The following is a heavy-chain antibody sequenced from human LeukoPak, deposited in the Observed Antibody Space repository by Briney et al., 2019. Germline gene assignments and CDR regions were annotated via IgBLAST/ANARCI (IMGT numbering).Heavy chain of an antibody. D-gene: IGHD3-10*01. V-gene: IGHV3-30*01. J-gene: IGHJ4*02. CDR1: GFTFSSYA. Sequence: GGSLRLSCAASGFTFSSYAMHWVRQAPGKGLEWVAVISYDGSNKYYADSVKGRFTISRDNSKNTLCLQMNSLRAEDTAVYYCASSAAEWFGELSPFDYWGQGTLVTVSS. CDR2: ISYDGSNK. CDR3: ASSAAEWFGELSPFDY.